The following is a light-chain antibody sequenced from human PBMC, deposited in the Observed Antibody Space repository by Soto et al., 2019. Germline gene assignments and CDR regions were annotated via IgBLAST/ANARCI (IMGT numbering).Light chain of an antibody. CDR2: DAS. Sequence: EVVLTQSPATLSLSPGERATLSCRASQSVSNNLAWYQLKPGQAPRLLISDASNRATGIPARFSGSGSGTDFTLTISSLEPEDFAVYYCQQRSNWPSLTLGGGTKV. CDR3: QQRSNWPSLT. CDR1: QSVSNN. V-gene: IGKV3-11*01. J-gene: IGKJ4*01.